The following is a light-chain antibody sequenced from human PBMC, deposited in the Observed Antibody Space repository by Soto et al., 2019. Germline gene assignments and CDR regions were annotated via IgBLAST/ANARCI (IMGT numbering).Light chain of an antibody. CDR2: LTS. CDR3: LQSSSYPLS. CDR1: QDINNF. Sequence: DIQMTQSPSAMSASVGDRVTITCRASQDINNFLAWFQQKPGKVPERMIYLTSNMQDAVPSRFSGSGCGTGFTVTISSLQPEGFAIYYCLQSSSYPLSFGGGTRLEI. J-gene: IGKJ4*01. V-gene: IGKV1-17*03.